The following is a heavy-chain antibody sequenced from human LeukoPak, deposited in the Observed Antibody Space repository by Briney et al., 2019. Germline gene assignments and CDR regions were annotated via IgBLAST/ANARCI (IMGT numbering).Heavy chain of an antibody. D-gene: IGHD6-13*01. CDR2: IIPIFGTA. CDR1: GGTFSSYA. J-gene: IGHJ5*02. Sequence: SVKVSCKASGGTFSSYAFSWVRQAPGQGLEWMGGIIPIFGTANYAQKFQGRVTITTDESTSTAYMELSSLRSEDTAVYYCARAGYSRSWYDWFDPWGQGTLVTVSS. V-gene: IGHV1-69*05. CDR3: ARAGYSRSWYDWFDP.